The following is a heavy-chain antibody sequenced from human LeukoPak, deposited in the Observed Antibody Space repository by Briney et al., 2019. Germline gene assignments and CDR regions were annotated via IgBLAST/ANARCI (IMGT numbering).Heavy chain of an antibody. J-gene: IGHJ4*02. D-gene: IGHD3-10*01. CDR3: AKGGLRVYGSGSYFDY. Sequence: GGSLRLSCVVSRFPFSIYEMNWVRQAPGKGLEWVSNIHSSGTVKYYSDSVKGRFSISRDNAKSSLYLQMNSLRVEDTAVYYCAKGGLRVYGSGSYFDYWGQGTLVTVSS. CDR1: RFPFSIYE. V-gene: IGHV3-48*03. CDR2: IHSSGTVK.